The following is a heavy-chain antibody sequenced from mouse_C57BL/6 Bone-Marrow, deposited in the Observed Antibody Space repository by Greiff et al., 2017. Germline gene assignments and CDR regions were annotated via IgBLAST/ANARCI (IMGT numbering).Heavy chain of an antibody. D-gene: IGHD3-2*02. Sequence: EVQGVESGGGLVKPGGSLKLSCAASGFTFSSYAMSWVRQTPEKRLEWVATISDGGSYTYYPDNVKGRFTISRDNAKNNLYLQMSHLKSEDTAMYYCARDTPLSGDDYWGQGTTLTVSS. V-gene: IGHV5-4*01. CDR1: GFTFSSYA. CDR3: ARDTPLSGDDY. J-gene: IGHJ2*01. CDR2: ISDGGSYT.